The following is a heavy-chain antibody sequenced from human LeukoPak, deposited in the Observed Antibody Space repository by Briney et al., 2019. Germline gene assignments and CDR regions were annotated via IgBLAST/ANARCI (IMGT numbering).Heavy chain of an antibody. CDR2: ISGSGGST. V-gene: IGHV3-23*01. CDR1: GFTFSSYW. Sequence: QAGGSLRLSCAASGFTFSSYWMSWVRQAPGKGLEWVSAISGSGGSTYYADSVKGRFTISRDNSKNTLYLQMNSLRAEDTAVYYCAKVDGVSGGSCALFDYCYYGMDVWGQGTTVTVSS. CDR3: AKVDGVSGGSCALFDYCYYGMDV. D-gene: IGHD2-15*01. J-gene: IGHJ6*02.